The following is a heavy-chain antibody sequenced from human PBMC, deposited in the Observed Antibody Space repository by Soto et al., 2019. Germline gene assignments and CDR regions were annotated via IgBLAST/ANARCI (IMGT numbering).Heavy chain of an antibody. J-gene: IGHJ4*02. CDR2: MNPNSDNT. D-gene: IGHD6-13*01. CDR3: ARVAAAGDY. Sequence: ASVKVSCKASGYAFTKYDINWVRQATGRGLEWMGWMNPNSDNTGYAQKFQGRVTMTRDTSISTAYMELSSLRFEDTAVYYCARVAAAGDYWGQGTLVTVSS. V-gene: IGHV1-8*01. CDR1: GYAFTKYD.